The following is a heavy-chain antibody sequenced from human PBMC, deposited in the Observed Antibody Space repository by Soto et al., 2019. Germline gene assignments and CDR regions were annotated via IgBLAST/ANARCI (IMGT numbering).Heavy chain of an antibody. CDR3: ARGHIVVVPAALPKVSYYYGMDV. CDR2: IIPIFGTA. D-gene: IGHD2-2*01. V-gene: IGHV1-69*13. Sequence: ASVKVSCKASGGTFSSYAISWVLQAPGQGLEWMGGIIPIFGTANYAQKFQGRVTITADESTSTAYMELSSLRSEDAAVYYCARGHIVVVPAALPKVSYYYGMDVWGQGTTVTVSS. J-gene: IGHJ6*02. CDR1: GGTFSSYA.